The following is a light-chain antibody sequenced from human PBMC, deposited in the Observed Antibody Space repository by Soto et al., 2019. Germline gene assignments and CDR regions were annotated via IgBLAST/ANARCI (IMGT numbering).Light chain of an antibody. CDR1: QSLSDY. CDR3: QQSYSTPTWT. Sequence: DIQMTQSPSSLYASVGDRVTITCRASQSLSDYLNWYQQKPGKAPKLLIYAASNLLSGVPSRFSASGSGTVFTLTITSLQPEDFASYYCQQSYSTPTWTFGQGTKVEIK. CDR2: AAS. V-gene: IGKV1-39*01. J-gene: IGKJ1*01.